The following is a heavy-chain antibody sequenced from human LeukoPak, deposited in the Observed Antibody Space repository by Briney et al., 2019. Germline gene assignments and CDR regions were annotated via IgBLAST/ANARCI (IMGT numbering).Heavy chain of an antibody. CDR1: GFTVSRNY. D-gene: IGHD2-21*02. V-gene: IGHV3-66*02. Sequence: GGSLRVSCAASGFTVSRNYMSWVRQAPGKGLEWISVIYGDDSTYYADSVKGRFTISRDSSKNTLYLQMSSLGVEDTAVYYCARRSYCGGDCLDSWGQGTLVTVSS. CDR3: ARRSYCGGDCLDS. CDR2: IYGDDST. J-gene: IGHJ4*02.